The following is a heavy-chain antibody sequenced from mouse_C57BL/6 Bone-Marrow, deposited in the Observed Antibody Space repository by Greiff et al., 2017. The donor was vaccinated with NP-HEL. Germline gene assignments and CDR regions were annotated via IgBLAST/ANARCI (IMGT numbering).Heavy chain of an antibody. J-gene: IGHJ1*03. CDR1: GFSLTSYA. CDR3: ARIYSNYVYWYFDV. Sequence: VQVVESGPGLVAPSQSLSITCTVSGFSLTSYAISWVRQPPGKGLEWLGVIWTGGGTNYNSALKSRLSISKDNSKSQVFLKMNSLQTDDTARYYCARIYSNYVYWYFDVWGTGTTVTVSS. D-gene: IGHD2-5*01. V-gene: IGHV2-9-1*01. CDR2: IWTGGGT.